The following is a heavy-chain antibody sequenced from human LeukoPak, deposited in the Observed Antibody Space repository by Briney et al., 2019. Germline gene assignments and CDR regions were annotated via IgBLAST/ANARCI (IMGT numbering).Heavy chain of an antibody. CDR3: ARAFGSGSQVINYFDF. CDR1: GFTFIIYW. CDR2: INSDGSNT. Sequence: GGSLRLSCAASGFTFIIYWMHWVRQAPGKGLVWVSSINSDGSNTTYADSVKGRFTISRDNAKNMVYLQMNGLRAEDTAVYYCARAFGSGSQVINYFDFWGQGTLVTVSS. J-gene: IGHJ4*02. V-gene: IGHV3-74*01. D-gene: IGHD3-10*01.